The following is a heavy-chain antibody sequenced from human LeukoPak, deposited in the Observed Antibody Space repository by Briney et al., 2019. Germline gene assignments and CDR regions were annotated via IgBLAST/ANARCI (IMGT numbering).Heavy chain of an antibody. Sequence: GGSLRLSCAASGFTFSGYWMHWVRQAPGKGLVWVSRINSDGSSTSYADSVKGRFTISRDNAKNTLYLQMNSLRAEDTAVYYCARAPDFWSGYDYYCYMDVWGKGTTVTVSS. V-gene: IGHV3-74*01. CDR3: ARAPDFWSGYDYYCYMDV. D-gene: IGHD3-3*01. J-gene: IGHJ6*03. CDR1: GFTFSGYW. CDR2: INSDGSST.